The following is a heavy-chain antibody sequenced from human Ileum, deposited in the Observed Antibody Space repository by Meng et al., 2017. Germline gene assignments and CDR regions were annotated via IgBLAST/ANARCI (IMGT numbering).Heavy chain of an antibody. V-gene: IGHV3-15*01. CDR3: TTYTNYGPRYYFDY. D-gene: IGHD4-11*01. Sequence: GGSLRPSCAASGFTFNNVRMNWVRQAPGKGLEWVGRITRKSEGGAIDYAAPVKDRFTISRDDSKSMLYLQMNSLKTEDTAVYYCTTYTNYGPRYYFDYWGQGTLVTVSS. J-gene: IGHJ4*02. CDR1: GFTFNNVR. CDR2: ITRKSEGGAI.